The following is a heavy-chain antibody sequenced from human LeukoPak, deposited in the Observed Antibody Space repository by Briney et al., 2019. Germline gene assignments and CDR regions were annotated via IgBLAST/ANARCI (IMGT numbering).Heavy chain of an antibody. CDR1: GFTFGSYA. J-gene: IGHJ4*02. CDR3: AKQKDIVVVIATFDY. CDR2: ISGSGGST. D-gene: IGHD2-21*01. V-gene: IGHV3-23*01. Sequence: GGSLRLSCAASGFTFGSYAMSWVRQAPGKGLEWVSAISGSGGSTYYADSVKGRFTISRDNSKNTLYLQMNSPRAEDTAVYYCAKQKDIVVVIATFDYWGQGTLVTVSS.